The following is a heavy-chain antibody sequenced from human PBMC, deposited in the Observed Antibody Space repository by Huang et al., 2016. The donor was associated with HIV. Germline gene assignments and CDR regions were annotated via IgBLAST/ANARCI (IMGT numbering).Heavy chain of an antibody. Sequence: QVQLVQSGAEVKKPGSSVKVSCKASGGPVSSYAISWVGQAPGQGLEGMGGIIPIFGTANYAQKFQGRVTITADESTSTAYMELSSLRSEDTAVYYCARARGYYDSSVSYYFDYWGQGTLVTVSS. CDR2: IIPIFGTA. D-gene: IGHD3-22*01. V-gene: IGHV1-69*13. CDR3: ARARGYYDSSVSYYFDY. CDR1: GGPVSSYA. J-gene: IGHJ4*02.